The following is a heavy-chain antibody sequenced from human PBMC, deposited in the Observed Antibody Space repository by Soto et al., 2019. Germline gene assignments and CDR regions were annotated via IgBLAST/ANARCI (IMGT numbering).Heavy chain of an antibody. J-gene: IGHJ6*02. CDR3: AKVRVKDYYYYAMDV. D-gene: IGHD4-4*01. CDR2: ISSDGTSR. CDR1: GFTFSSYG. V-gene: IGHV3-30*18. Sequence: QVHLVESGGGVVQPGRSLRLSCAASGFTFSSYGMHWVRQAPGKGLEWVAVISSDGTSRFYADSVKGRFTISRDNSKNTLYLKMNSLRAEETAMYYCAKVRVKDYYYYAMDVWGQGTTVTVSS.